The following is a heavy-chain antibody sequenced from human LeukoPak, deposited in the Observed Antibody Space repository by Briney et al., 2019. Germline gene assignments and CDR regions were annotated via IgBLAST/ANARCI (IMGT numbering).Heavy chain of an antibody. D-gene: IGHD6-6*01. CDR1: GGTFSSYG. CDR3: ARERLAASWSRSYFDL. Sequence: ASVKVSCKASGGTFSSYGISWVRQAPGQGLEWMGWISAYNGNTNYAQKLQGRVTMTTDTSTSTAYMELRSLRSDDTAVYYCARERLAASWSRSYFDLWGRGTLVTVSS. CDR2: ISAYNGNT. V-gene: IGHV1-18*01. J-gene: IGHJ2*01.